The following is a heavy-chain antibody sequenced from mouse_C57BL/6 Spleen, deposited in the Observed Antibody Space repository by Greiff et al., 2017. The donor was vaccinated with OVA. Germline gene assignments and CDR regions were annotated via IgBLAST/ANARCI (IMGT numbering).Heavy chain of an antibody. V-gene: IGHV5-4*03. D-gene: IGHD2-2*01. CDR3: ARVGYDGCAY. Sequence: EVKLVESGGGLVKPGGSLKLSCAASGFTFSSYAMSWVRQTPEKRLEWVATISDGGSYTYYPDNVKGRFTISRDNAKNNLYLQMSHLKSEDTAMYYCARVGYDGCAYWGQGTLVTVSA. J-gene: IGHJ3*01. CDR1: GFTFSSYA. CDR2: ISDGGSYT.